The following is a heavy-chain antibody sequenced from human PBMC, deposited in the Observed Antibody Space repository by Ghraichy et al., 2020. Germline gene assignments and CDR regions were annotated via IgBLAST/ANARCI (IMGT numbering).Heavy chain of an antibody. D-gene: IGHD1-26*01. J-gene: IGHJ3*02. Sequence: SQTLSLTCTVSGGSISSSSYYWGWIRQPPGKGLEWIGSIYYSGSTYYNPSLKSRVTISVDTSKNQFSLKLSSVTAADTAVYYCARHGRSELRVGWRRNAFDIWGQGTMVTVSS. CDR1: GGSISSSSYY. V-gene: IGHV4-39*01. CDR2: IYYSGST. CDR3: ARHGRSELRVGWRRNAFDI.